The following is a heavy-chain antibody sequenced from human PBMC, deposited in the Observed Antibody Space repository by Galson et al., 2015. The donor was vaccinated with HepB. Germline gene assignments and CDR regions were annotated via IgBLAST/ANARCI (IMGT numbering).Heavy chain of an antibody. CDR3: ARLLRDYHISGTYYLDYFDS. Sequence: PTLVKPTQTLTLPCSFSGFSRSASGVGVGWIRQPPGKPLDWLALIFWDDDSRYSPSLKSRLTITKDTSKNHVVLTLTNMDPLDTATYDCARLLRDYHISGTYYLDYFDSWGQGTLVTVSS. D-gene: IGHD3-10*01. CDR2: IFWDDDS. J-gene: IGHJ4*02. CDR1: GFSRSASGVG. V-gene: IGHV2-5*02.